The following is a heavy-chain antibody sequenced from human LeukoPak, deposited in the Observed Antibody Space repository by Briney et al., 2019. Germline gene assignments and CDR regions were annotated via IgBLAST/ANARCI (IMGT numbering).Heavy chain of an antibody. CDR3: ARARQSRKGTRDCSSTSCYQVNWFDP. V-gene: IGHV4-59*01. CDR1: GGSISSYY. D-gene: IGHD2-2*01. CDR2: IYYSGST. Sequence: SETLSLTCTVSGGSISSYYWSWIRQPPGKGLEWIGYIYYSGSTNYNPSLKSRVTISVDTSKNQFSLKLSSVIAADTAVYYCARARQSRKGTRDCSSTSCYQVNWFDPWGQGTLVTVSS. J-gene: IGHJ5*02.